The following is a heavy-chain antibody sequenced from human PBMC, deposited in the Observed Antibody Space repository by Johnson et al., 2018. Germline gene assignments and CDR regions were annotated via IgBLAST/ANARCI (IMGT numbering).Heavy chain of an antibody. CDR3: AKGTPTEEVYAFDI. J-gene: IGHJ3*02. CDR1: GFTFSSYS. CDR2: IDTSATSM. D-gene: IGHD4-23*01. Sequence: EVQLVESGGGLVQPGGSLKLSCAASGFTFSSYSMNWVRQAPGKGLAWVSYIDTSATSMYYADSLTGRFTISRDNAKNSLYLQRNSLRAEETAVYYCAKGTPTEEVYAFDIWGQGTMVTVSS. V-gene: IGHV3-48*04.